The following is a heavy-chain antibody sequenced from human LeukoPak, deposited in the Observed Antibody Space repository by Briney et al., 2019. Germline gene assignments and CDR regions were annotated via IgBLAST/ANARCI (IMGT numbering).Heavy chain of an antibody. J-gene: IGHJ4*02. CDR3: ARDPEGHGYYFDY. D-gene: IGHD3-3*01. CDR2: IHTGGSS. V-gene: IGHV4-4*07. Sequence: PSETLSLNCTVSAGSTSNYFCTWLRQSAGEGLEWIGRIHTGGSSNYNPSLKSRVSMSVDTSKNQFSLKLSPVTAATTAFYYCARDPEGHGYYFDYWGQGALVTVSS. CDR1: AGSTSNYF.